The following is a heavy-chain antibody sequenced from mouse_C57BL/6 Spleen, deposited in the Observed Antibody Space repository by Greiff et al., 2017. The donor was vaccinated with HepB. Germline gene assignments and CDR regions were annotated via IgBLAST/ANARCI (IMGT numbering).Heavy chain of an antibody. CDR2: ISYDGSN. CDR3: AREWDYYSMDY. J-gene: IGHJ4*01. Sequence: DVQLQESGPGLVKPSQSLSFSCSVTGYSITSGYYWIWIRQFPGNKLEWMGYISYDGSNNYNPSLKNRISITRDTSKNQFFQKLNTVTTEDTASYYCAREWDYYSMDYWGQGTSVTVSS. V-gene: IGHV3-6*01. CDR1: GYSITSGYY.